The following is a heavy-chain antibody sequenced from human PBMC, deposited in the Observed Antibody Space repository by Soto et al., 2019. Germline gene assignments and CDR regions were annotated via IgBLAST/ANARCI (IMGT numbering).Heavy chain of an antibody. Sequence: GGSLRLSCAASGFTFSSYGMHWVRQAPGKGLEWVAVIWYDGSNKYYADSVKGRFTISRDNSKNTLYLQMNSLRAEDTAVYYCAREGWVHEYYYYYMVVWGKGTTVTVSS. D-gene: IGHD1-1*01. V-gene: IGHV3-33*01. CDR3: AREGWVHEYYYYYMVV. J-gene: IGHJ6*03. CDR2: IWYDGSNK. CDR1: GFTFSSYG.